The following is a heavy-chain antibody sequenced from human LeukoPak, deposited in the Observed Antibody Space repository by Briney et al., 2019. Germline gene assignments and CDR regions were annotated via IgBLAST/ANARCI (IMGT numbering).Heavy chain of an antibody. J-gene: IGHJ6*02. CDR2: FDPEDGET. Sequence: GASVKVSCKVSGYTLTELSMHWVRQAPGKGLEWMGGFDPEDGETIYAQKFQGRVTITADESTSTAYMELSSLRSEDTAVYYCARRIENCSGGSCYAPNYYYYGMDVWGQGTTVTVSS. V-gene: IGHV1-24*01. D-gene: IGHD2-15*01. CDR1: GYTLTELS. CDR3: ARRIENCSGGSCYAPNYYYYGMDV.